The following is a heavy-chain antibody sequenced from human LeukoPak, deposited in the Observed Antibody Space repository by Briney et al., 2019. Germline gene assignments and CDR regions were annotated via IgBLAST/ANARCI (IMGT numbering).Heavy chain of an antibody. CDR2: ISGSGGST. Sequence: TGGSLRLSCAASGFTFSSYAMSWVRQAPGKGLEWVSGISGSGGSTYYADSVKGRFTISRDNSKNSLYLQMNSLRAEDTAVYYCARAPMTAYYFDYWGQGTLVTVSS. CDR3: ARAPMTAYYFDY. CDR1: GFTFSSYA. J-gene: IGHJ4*02. D-gene: IGHD2-21*02. V-gene: IGHV3-23*01.